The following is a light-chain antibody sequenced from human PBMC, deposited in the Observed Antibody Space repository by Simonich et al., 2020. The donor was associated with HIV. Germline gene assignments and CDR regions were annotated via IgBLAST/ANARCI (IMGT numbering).Light chain of an antibody. V-gene: IGLV2-11*01. CDR3: CSYAGSYTLV. CDR2: AVS. J-gene: IGLJ3*02. CDR1: SRDVGVYNY. Sequence: QSALTQPRSVSGSPGQSVTISCTGTSRDVGVYNYVSWYQHHPGKAPKLVIYAVSMRPSGVPDRFSGSKSGNTASLTISGLQAEDDSDYYCCSYAGSYTLVFGGGTKLTVL.